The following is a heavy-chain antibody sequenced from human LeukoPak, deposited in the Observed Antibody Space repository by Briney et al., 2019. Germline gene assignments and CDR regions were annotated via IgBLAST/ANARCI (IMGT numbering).Heavy chain of an antibody. Sequence: PGGSLRLSCAASGFTFSSYWMSWVRQAPGKGLEWVANIKQDGSEKYYVDSVKGRFTISRDNARNSLYLQMNSLRAEDTAVYYCARTFGGRAFDIWGQGTMVTVSS. D-gene: IGHD3-16*01. V-gene: IGHV3-7*01. CDR1: GFTFSSYW. J-gene: IGHJ3*02. CDR2: IKQDGSEK. CDR3: ARTFGGRAFDI.